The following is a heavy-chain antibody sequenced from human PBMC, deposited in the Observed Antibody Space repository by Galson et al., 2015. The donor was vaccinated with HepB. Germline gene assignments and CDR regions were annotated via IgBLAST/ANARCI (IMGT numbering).Heavy chain of an antibody. D-gene: IGHD6-19*01. CDR1: GFSLSTGGMR. J-gene: IGHJ4*02. Sequence: PALVKPTQTLTLTCTFSGFSLSTGGMRVSWIRQSPGKALEWLARIDWDDDRFYATSLKRRLTISKDTSENQVVLTMTNMDPVDTATYYCARIGLGSGWDFDYWGQGTLVTVSS. CDR3: ARIGLGSGWDFDY. CDR2: IDWDDDR. V-gene: IGHV2-70*04.